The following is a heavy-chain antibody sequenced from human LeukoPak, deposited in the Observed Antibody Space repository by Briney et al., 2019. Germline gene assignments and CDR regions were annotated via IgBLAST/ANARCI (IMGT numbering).Heavy chain of an antibody. CDR2: INPNSGGT. J-gene: IGHJ6*02. CDR1: GYTFTGYY. CDR3: ARAGLYGSGSYYSGMDV. Sequence: GASVKVSCKASGYTFTGYYMHWVRQAPGQGLEWMGWINPNSGGTNYAQKFQGRVTMTRDTSTSTVYMELSSLRSEDTAVYYCARAGLYGSGSYYSGMDVWGQGTTVTVSS. V-gene: IGHV1-2*02. D-gene: IGHD3-10*01.